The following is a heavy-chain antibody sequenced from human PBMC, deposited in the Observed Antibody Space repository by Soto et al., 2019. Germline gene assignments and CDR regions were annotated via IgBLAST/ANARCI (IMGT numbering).Heavy chain of an antibody. J-gene: IGHJ4*02. D-gene: IGHD6-25*01. CDR3: ARVFSSGSGWMYYFDF. Sequence: QVELQESGPRLVKSSGTLSLTCEVSSGSISTGNWWSWVRQPPGKGLEWIGEIYYTGSTNYNPSLKSRVNITIDKSNDQFSPILTSATAADTAVYYCARVFSSGSGWMYYFDFWGQGILVSVSA. CDR2: IYYTGST. CDR1: SGSISTGNW. V-gene: IGHV4-4*02.